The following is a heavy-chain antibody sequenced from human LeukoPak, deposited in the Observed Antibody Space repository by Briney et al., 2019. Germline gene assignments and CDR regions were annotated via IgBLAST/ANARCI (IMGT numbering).Heavy chain of an antibody. CDR2: MNPNSGNT. D-gene: IGHD3-10*01. CDR3: ARSITMVRGVIWTY. Sequence: ASVKVSCKASGYTFTSYYINWVRQATGQGLEWMGWMNPNSGNTGYAQKFQGRVTMTRNTSISTAYMELSSLRSEDTAVYYCARSITMVRGVIWTYWGQGTLVTVSS. CDR1: GYTFTSYY. V-gene: IGHV1-8*01. J-gene: IGHJ4*02.